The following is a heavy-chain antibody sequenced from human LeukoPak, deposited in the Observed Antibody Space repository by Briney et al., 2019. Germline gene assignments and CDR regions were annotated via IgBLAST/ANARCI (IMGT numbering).Heavy chain of an antibody. V-gene: IGHV4-59*01. D-gene: IGHD5-12*01. J-gene: IGHJ5*02. Sequence: SETLSLTCTVSGGSISSYYWSWIRRPPGKGLEWIGYIYYSGSTNYNPSLKSRVTISVDTSKNQFSLKLSSVTAADTAVYYCARSPRMVATSWFDPWGQGTLVTVSS. CDR1: GGSISSYY. CDR2: IYYSGST. CDR3: ARSPRMVATSWFDP.